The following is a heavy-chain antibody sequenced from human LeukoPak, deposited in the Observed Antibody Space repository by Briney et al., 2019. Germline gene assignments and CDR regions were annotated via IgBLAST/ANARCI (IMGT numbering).Heavy chain of an antibody. CDR1: GYTFTGYY. D-gene: IGHD3-22*01. V-gene: IGHV1-2*04. Sequence: ASVKVSCKASGYTFTGYYMHWVRQAPGQGLEWMGWINPNSGGTNYAQKFQGWVTMTRDTSISTAYMELRSLRSDDTAVYYCARVGDYYDSSGYYQGYYYYGMDVWGQGTTVTVSS. CDR3: ARVGDYYDSSGYYQGYYYYGMDV. J-gene: IGHJ6*02. CDR2: INPNSGGT.